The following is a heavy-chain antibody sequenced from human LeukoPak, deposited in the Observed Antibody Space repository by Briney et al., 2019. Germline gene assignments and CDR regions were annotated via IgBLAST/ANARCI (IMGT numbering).Heavy chain of an antibody. CDR3: AKAPVTSCRGAYCYPFDY. CDR2: IKQDGSEK. V-gene: IGHV3-7*03. Sequence: GGSLRLSCAASGFTFSSYWMSWVRQAPGRGLEWVANIKQDGSEKYYVDSVKGRFTISRDNAKNSLYLQMNSLRAEDAAVYYCAKAPVTSCRGAYCYPFDYWGQGTLVTVSS. D-gene: IGHD2-21*01. CDR1: GFTFSSYW. J-gene: IGHJ4*02.